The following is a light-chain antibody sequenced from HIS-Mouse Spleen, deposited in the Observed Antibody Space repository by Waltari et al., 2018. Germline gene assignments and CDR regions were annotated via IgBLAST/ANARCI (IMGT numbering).Light chain of an antibody. V-gene: IGLV3-21*03. Sequence: SYVLTQPPSVSVAAGKTARITCGGNNIGSKSVQGYQQKPGQAPVLVVYDDSDRPSGIPERFSGSNSGNTATLTISRVEAGDEADYYCQVWDSSSDHVVFGGGTKLTVL. CDR2: DDS. CDR3: QVWDSSSDHVV. CDR1: NIGSKS. J-gene: IGLJ2*01.